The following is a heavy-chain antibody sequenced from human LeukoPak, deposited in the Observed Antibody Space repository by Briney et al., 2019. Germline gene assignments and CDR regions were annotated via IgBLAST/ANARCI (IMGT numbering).Heavy chain of an antibody. CDR1: GGTFSSYA. CDR2: IIPIFGTA. CDR3: ARASSDYYDSSGYYYSRVYWFDP. V-gene: IGHV1-69*01. D-gene: IGHD3-22*01. J-gene: IGHJ5*02. Sequence: SMKVSCKASGGTFSSYAISWVRQAPGQGLEWMGGIIPIFGTANYAQKFQGRVTITADESTSTAYMELSSLRSEDTAVYYCARASSDYYDSSGYYYSRVYWFDPWGQGTLVTVSS.